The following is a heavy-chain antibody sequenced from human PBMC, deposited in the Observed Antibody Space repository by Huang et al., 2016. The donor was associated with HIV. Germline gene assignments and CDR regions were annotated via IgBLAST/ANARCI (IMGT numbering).Heavy chain of an antibody. CDR1: GYTFTDSN. J-gene: IGHJ4*02. CDR3: ARDWSFGSSTSPAD. CDR2: INPKRGGT. D-gene: IGHD6-6*01. Sequence: QVQLVQSGAEVKNPGASVRVSCKASGYTFTDSNINWVRQAPGQGLEGMGWINPKRGGTIYAQRFQGRITMTRDTTISTVHMDLRRIQSDDTAVYFCARDWSFGSSTSPADWGQGTLVTVSS. V-gene: IGHV1-2*02.